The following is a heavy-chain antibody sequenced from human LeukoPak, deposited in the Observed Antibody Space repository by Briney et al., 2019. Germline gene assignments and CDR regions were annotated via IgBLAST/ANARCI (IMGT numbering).Heavy chain of an antibody. CDR1: GGSFSGYY. J-gene: IGHJ4*02. V-gene: IGHV4-34*01. D-gene: IGHD1-26*01. CDR3: ARDPSWDTRGFDY. CDR2: INRSGST. Sequence: SETLSLTCAVYGGSFSGYYWSWIRQPPGKGLEWIGEINRSGSTNYNPSLKSRVTISVDTSKNQFSLKLSSVTAADTAVYYCARDPSWDTRGFDYWGQGTLVTVSS.